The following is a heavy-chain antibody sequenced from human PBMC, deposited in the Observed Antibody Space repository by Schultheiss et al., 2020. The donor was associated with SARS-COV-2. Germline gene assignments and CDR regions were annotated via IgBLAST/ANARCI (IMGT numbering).Heavy chain of an antibody. J-gene: IGHJ5*02. CDR1: GFTFSSSA. D-gene: IGHD1-26*01. CDR2: VSGNGITT. Sequence: GESLKISCAASGFTFSSSAMSWVRQAPGKGLEWVSCVSGNGITTYYADSVKGRFTISRDNSKNTLYLQMNSLRAEDTAVYYCARASGSYWYNWFDPWGQGTLVTVSS. V-gene: IGHV3-23*01. CDR3: ARASGSYWYNWFDP.